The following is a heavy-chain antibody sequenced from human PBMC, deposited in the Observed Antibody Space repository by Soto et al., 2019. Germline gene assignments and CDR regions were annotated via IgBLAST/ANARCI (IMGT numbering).Heavy chain of an antibody. D-gene: IGHD2-15*01. CDR2: VSSSRSCI. J-gene: IGHJ2*01. CDR3: AEDGIRDTVPVSAFLLNRSSDL. Sequence: GKGLEWFASVSSSRSCIYYADSVKGRFTISRDNAKNSLYLQMNSLRAEDTAVYFQAEDGIRDTVPVSAFLLNRSSDL. V-gene: IGHV3-21*01.